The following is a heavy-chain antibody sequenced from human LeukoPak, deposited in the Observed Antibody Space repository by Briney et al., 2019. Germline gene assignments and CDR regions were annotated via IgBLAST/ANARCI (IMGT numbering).Heavy chain of an antibody. CDR1: GYTFTNDY. Sequence: ASVKVSRKTSGYTFTNDYMHWVRQAPGQGLEWMGVINPGDGTTKYAQKFQGRVTMTRDTSTSTLYMELSSLRSEDTAMYYCSKVGQLVFDYWGQGTLVTVSS. CDR3: SKVGQLVFDY. CDR2: INPGDGTT. D-gene: IGHD6-6*01. J-gene: IGHJ4*02. V-gene: IGHV1-46*03.